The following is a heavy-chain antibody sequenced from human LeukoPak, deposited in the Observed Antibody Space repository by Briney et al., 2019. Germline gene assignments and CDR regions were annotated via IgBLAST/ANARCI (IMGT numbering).Heavy chain of an antibody. CDR3: AKSNYDFWSGYTDAFDI. J-gene: IGHJ3*02. CDR2: ISGSGGST. V-gene: IGHV3-23*01. CDR1: GFTFSSYA. D-gene: IGHD3-3*01. Sequence: GGSLRLSCAASGFTFSSYAMSWVRQAPGKGLEWVSAISGSGGSTYYADSVKGRFTISRDNSKNTLYLQMNSLRAEDTAVYYCAKSNYDFWSGYTDAFDIWGQGTMVTVSS.